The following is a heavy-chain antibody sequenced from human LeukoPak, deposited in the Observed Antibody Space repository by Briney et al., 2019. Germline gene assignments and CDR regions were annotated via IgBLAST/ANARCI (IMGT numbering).Heavy chain of an antibody. CDR2: INPSGDIT. J-gene: IGHJ5*02. D-gene: IGHD6-13*01. CDR3: AKLAASETGEGS. V-gene: IGHV1-46*01. CDR1: GYTFTSNH. Sequence: ASVEVSCKASGYTFTSNHVHCVRQAPGQGLEWMGVINPSGDITSYAQKFQGRVTMTRDTSTSTVYMELSSLRSEDTAIYCCAKLAASETGEGSWGQGTLVTVSS.